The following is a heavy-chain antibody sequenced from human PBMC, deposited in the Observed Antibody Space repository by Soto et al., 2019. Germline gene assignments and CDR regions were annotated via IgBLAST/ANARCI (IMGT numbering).Heavy chain of an antibody. CDR1: GFSFSNSN. Sequence: LRLSCAASGFSFSNSNMHWVRQAPGRGLDWVAGIYFDGGNKYYAESVKGRFTISRDNSKNTLYLQMNSLRAEDTAVYYCAGEMARIHPPFDHWGQGALVTVSS. V-gene: IGHV3-33*01. CDR2: IYFDGGNK. J-gene: IGHJ4*02. CDR3: AGEMARIHPPFDH. D-gene: IGHD5-12*01.